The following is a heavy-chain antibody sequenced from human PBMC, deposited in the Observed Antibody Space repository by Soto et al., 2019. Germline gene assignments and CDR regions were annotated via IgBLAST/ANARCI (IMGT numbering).Heavy chain of an antibody. V-gene: IGHV1-8*01. CDR1: GYTFTSYD. CDR3: ARGAAVVPWFDP. CDR2: MNPNSGNT. D-gene: IGHD6-19*01. Sequence: ASVKVSCKASGYTFTSYDINWVRQATGRGLEWMGWMNPNSGNTGYAQKFQGRVTMTRNTSISTAYMELSSLRSEDTAVYYCARGAAVVPWFDPWGQGTLVTVSS. J-gene: IGHJ5*02.